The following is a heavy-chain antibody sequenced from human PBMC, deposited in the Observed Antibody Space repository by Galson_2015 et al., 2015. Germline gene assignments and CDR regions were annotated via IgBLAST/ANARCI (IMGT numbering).Heavy chain of an antibody. J-gene: IGHJ4*02. CDR1: GFTFSSYA. Sequence: SLRLSCAASGFTFSSYAMSWVRQAPGKGLEWVSAIGGSGGSTYYADSVKGRFTISRDNSKNTLYLQMNSLRAEDTAVYYCAKDTRYDFWSGSRTLGYWGQGTLVTVSS. CDR3: AKDTRYDFWSGSRTLGY. D-gene: IGHD3-3*01. V-gene: IGHV3-23*01. CDR2: IGGSGGST.